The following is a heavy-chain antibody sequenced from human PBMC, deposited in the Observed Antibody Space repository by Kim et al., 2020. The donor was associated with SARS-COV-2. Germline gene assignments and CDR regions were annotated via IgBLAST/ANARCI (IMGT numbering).Heavy chain of an antibody. V-gene: IGHV4-59*01. CDR3: ARDPIHRDGYNT. Sequence: SQTLSLTCIVSGDSISSSYWSWIRQPPGKGPEWIGYIYNSGSTNYNPSLKSRVTISIDTSKNQFSLKLKSVTAADTAVYYCARDPIHRDGYNTWGQGTLVTVSS. D-gene: IGHD5-12*01. CDR2: IYNSGST. J-gene: IGHJ4*02. CDR1: GDSISSSY.